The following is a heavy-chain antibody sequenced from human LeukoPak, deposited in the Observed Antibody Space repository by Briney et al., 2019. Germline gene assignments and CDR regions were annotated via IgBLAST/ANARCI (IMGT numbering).Heavy chain of an antibody. CDR1: GYTFTSYY. CDR2: INPSGGST. D-gene: IGHD5-24*01. Sequence: ASVKVSCKASGYTFTSYYMHWVRQAPGQGLEWMGIINPSGGSTSYAQKFQGRVTMTRDMSTSTVYMELSSLGSEDTAVYYCAREIAGYNPGFDYWGQGTLVTVSS. CDR3: AREIAGYNPGFDY. V-gene: IGHV1-46*01. J-gene: IGHJ4*02.